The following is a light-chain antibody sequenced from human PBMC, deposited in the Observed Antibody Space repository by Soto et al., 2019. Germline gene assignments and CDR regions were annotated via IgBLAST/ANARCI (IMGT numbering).Light chain of an antibody. CDR2: GAS. CDR3: QQFGDSPPAFT. J-gene: IGKJ2*01. CDR1: RSVSSRY. Sequence: ESMLTQSPGTLTLSPGERATLSCRASRSVSSRYISWYQQKPGQAPRLLIYGASIRATGIPDRFSGSGSGTDFTLTISTLEAEDFSVYYCQQFGDSPPAFTFGQGTMLEI. V-gene: IGKV3-20*01.